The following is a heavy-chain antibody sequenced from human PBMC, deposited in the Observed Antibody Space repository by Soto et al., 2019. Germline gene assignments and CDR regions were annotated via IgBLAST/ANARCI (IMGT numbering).Heavy chain of an antibody. J-gene: IGHJ6*03. V-gene: IGHV4-39*01. Sequence: QLQLQESGPGLVKPSETLSLTCTVSGGSISSSSYYWGWIRQPPGKGLEWIGSIYYSGSTYYNPSLKSRVTICVATSKNHFSLKLSSVTAADTAVYYCARRTYGAGQFSTPYYYYYMDGWGKGSTVTVSS. CDR2: IYYSGST. CDR1: GGSISSSSYY. CDR3: ARRTYGAGQFSTPYYYYYMDG. D-gene: IGHD3-10*01.